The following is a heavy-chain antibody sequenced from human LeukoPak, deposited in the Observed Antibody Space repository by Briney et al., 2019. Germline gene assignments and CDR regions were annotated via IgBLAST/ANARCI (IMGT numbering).Heavy chain of an antibody. D-gene: IGHD2-15*01. CDR2: INHSRST. Sequence: PSETLSLTCAVYGGSFSGYYWSWIRQPPGKGLEWIGEINHSRSTNYNPSLKSRVTISVDTSKNQFSLKLSPVTAADTAVYYCARGPVVVEPGVYYFDYWGQGTLVTVSS. CDR3: ARGPVVVEPGVYYFDY. J-gene: IGHJ4*02. V-gene: IGHV4-34*01. CDR1: GGSFSGYY.